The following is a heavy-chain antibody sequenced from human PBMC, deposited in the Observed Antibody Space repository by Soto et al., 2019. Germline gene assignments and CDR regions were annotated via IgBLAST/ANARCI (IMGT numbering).Heavy chain of an antibody. CDR1: GFNFDNSY. V-gene: IGHV3-53*01. CDR2: LYSGGKS. Sequence: GGSLRLSCAASGFNFDNSYMSWVRQSPGKGLEWVAILYSGGKSYYAESVRGRFTISRDISKNTLDLQMNRLTADDTAVYYCSKNNVAPAFVGFEYWGQGTLVTVSS. J-gene: IGHJ4*02. D-gene: IGHD2-2*01. CDR3: SKNNVAPAFVGFEY.